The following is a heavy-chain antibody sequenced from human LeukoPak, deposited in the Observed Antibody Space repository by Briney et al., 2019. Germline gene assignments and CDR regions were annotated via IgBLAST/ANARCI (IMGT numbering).Heavy chain of an antibody. V-gene: IGHV3-23*01. CDR3: AKEKLRYYDY. CDR2: ISGSGGTT. J-gene: IGHJ4*02. D-gene: IGHD3-16*01. Sequence: GGSLRLSCEASGFTFSTYVMSWVRQAPGKGLECVSSISGSGGTTYYADSVKGRFTISRDNSKNTVYLQMSSLTVEDTAIYYCAKEKLRYYDYWGQGALVTVSS. CDR1: GFTFSTYV.